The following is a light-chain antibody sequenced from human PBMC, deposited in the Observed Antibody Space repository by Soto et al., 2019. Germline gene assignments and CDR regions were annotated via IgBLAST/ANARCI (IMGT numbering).Light chain of an antibody. CDR1: RNGSSNY. CDR3: QQRCNRPCT. V-gene: IGKV3D-20*02. Sequence: ESALTQSPGTRSLSPGERATLSCTAGRNGSSNYLAWYQQKPGEAPRLLSYDASTMDSGIPVRFSGSGSGTDYTLTITNLQPEDFATYYCQQRCNRPCTFGHGTKV. CDR2: DAS. J-gene: IGKJ1*01.